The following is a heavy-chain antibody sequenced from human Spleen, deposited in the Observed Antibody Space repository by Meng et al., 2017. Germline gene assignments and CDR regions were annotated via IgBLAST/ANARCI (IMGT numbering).Heavy chain of an antibody. V-gene: IGHV1-18*01. D-gene: IGHD3-10*01. Sequence: ASVKVSCKASGYTLTSYGISWVRQAPGQGLEWMGWISAYNGNTNYAQKLQGRVTMTTDTSTSTAYMELRSLRSDDTAVYYCARVKYYYGSGSYYSYYYYGMDVWGQGTTVTVSS. CDR3: ARVKYYYGSGSYYSYYYYGMDV. J-gene: IGHJ6*02. CDR1: GYTLTSYG. CDR2: ISAYNGNT.